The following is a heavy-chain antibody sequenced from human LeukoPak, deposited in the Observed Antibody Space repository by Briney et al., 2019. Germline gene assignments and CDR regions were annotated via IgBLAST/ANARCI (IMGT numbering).Heavy chain of an antibody. Sequence: SVKVSCKASGSTFTSSAMQWVRQARGQRLEWIGWIVVGSGNTNYAQKFQERVTITRDMSTSTAYMELSSLRSEDTAVYYCAADVICGGDCYGWYFDLWGRGTLVTVSS. CDR2: IVVGSGNT. CDR3: AADVICGGDCYGWYFDL. D-gene: IGHD2-21*02. CDR1: GSTFTSSA. J-gene: IGHJ2*01. V-gene: IGHV1-58*02.